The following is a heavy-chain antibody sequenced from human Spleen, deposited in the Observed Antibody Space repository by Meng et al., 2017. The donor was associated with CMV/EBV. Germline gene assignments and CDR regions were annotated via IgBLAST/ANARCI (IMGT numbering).Heavy chain of an antibody. CDR2: ISYDGNNK. CDR1: GFIFSSYA. CDR3: ARVSGVYAHY. D-gene: IGHD5/OR15-5a*01. V-gene: IGHV3-30*04. Sequence: GGSLRLSCSTSGFIFSSYAMHWVRQAPGKGLEWAALISYDGNNKYYADSVKGRFTISRDNSKNTLYLQINSLRAEDTAVYYYARVSGVYAHYWGQGTLVTVSS. J-gene: IGHJ4*02.